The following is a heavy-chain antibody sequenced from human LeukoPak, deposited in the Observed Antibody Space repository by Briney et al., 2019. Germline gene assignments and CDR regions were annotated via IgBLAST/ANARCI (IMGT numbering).Heavy chain of an antibody. CDR3: ARSAYYYDSSGPYRYFDY. Sequence: SETLSLTCAVYGGSFSCYYWSWIRQPPGKGLEWIGEINHSGSTNYNPSLKSRVTISVDTSKNQFSLKLSSVTAADTAVYYCARSAYYYDSSGPYRYFDYWGQGTLVTVSS. CDR1: GGSFSCYY. J-gene: IGHJ4*02. V-gene: IGHV4-34*01. CDR2: INHSGST. D-gene: IGHD3-22*01.